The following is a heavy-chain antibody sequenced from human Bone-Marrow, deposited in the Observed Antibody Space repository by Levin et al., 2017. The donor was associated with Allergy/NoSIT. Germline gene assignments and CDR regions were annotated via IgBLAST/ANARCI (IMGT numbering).Heavy chain of an antibody. D-gene: IGHD3-9*01. CDR1: GASFSRSY. J-gene: IGHJ4*02. CDR3: ARGFDLSIGYYKEWGWDY. Sequence: SQTLSLTCAVYGASFSRSYWYWIRQSPGKGLEWIGEINHSGSTNYNPSLKSRAIMSVDTSKNQFSLRLTSVTAADTAVYYCARGFDLSIGYYKEWGWDYWGQGTLVTVSS. V-gene: IGHV4-34*01. CDR2: INHSGST.